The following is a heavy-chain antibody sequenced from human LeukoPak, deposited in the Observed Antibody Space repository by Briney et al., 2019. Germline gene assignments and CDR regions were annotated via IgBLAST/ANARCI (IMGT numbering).Heavy chain of an antibody. CDR3: ARDELTYAFDI. J-gene: IGHJ3*02. CDR2: ISSSSSYI. CDR1: GFTFSSYS. D-gene: IGHD4/OR15-4a*01. V-gene: IGHV3-21*01. Sequence: KPGGSLRLSCAASGFTFSSYSMNWVRQAPEKGLEWVSSISSSSSYIYYADSVKGRFTISRDNAKNSLYLQMNSLRAEDTAVYYCARDELTYAFDIWGQGTMVTVSS.